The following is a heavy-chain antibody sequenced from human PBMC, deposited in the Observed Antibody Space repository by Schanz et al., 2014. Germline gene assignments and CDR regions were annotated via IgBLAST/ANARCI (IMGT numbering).Heavy chain of an antibody. CDR2: ISGGGGSA. CDR3: AKEVRLVLRDWLPTPDFDY. Sequence: EVQLVESGGGLVQPGGSLRLSCAASGFTFNNYDMNWVRLVPGKGLECVSGISGGGGSAYYADSVKGRFTISRDNSKNTLFLQMNSLRAEDTALYFCAKEVRLVLRDWLPTPDFDYWGQGTLVTVSS. V-gene: IGHV3-23*04. D-gene: IGHD3-3*01. CDR1: GFTFNNYD. J-gene: IGHJ4*02.